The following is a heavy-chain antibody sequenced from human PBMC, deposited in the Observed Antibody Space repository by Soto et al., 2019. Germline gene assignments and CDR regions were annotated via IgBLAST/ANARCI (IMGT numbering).Heavy chain of an antibody. Sequence: ASVKVSCKASGYTFTGYYMHWVRQAPGQGLEWMGWINPNSGGTNYAQKFQGWVTMTRDTSISTAYMELSRLRSDDTAVYYCARGHCSSTSRYAYGMDVWGQGTTVTVSS. J-gene: IGHJ6*02. D-gene: IGHD2-2*01. CDR3: ARGHCSSTSRYAYGMDV. CDR1: GYTFTGYY. V-gene: IGHV1-2*04. CDR2: INPNSGGT.